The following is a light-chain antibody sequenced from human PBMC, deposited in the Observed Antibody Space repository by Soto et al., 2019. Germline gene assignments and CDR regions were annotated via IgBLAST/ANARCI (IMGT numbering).Light chain of an antibody. J-gene: IGKJ1*01. Sequence: EIVLTQSPATLSLSPGERATLSCRASQSVSSNLAWYQQKPGQSPGLLIYGASTRATGIPARFSGSGSGTEFTLTISSLQSEDFAVYYCQQYNNWPLTFGQGTKVDIK. CDR3: QQYNNWPLT. V-gene: IGKV3-15*01. CDR2: GAS. CDR1: QSVSSN.